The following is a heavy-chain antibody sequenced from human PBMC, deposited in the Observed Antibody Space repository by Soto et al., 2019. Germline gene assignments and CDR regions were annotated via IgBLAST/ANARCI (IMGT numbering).Heavy chain of an antibody. Sequence: ASVKVSCKASGYTFTSDGISGVRQAPGQGLEWMGWISAYNGNTNYAQKLQGRVTMTTDTSTSTAYMELRSRRSDATAVYYCARDLVVVVAATYYYYGMDVWG. J-gene: IGHJ6*02. CDR3: ARDLVVVVAATYYYYGMDV. V-gene: IGHV1-18*01. D-gene: IGHD2-15*01. CDR2: ISAYNGNT. CDR1: GYTFTSDG.